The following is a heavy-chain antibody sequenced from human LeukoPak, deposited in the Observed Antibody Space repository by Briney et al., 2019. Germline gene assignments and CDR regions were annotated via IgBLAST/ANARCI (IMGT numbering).Heavy chain of an antibody. CDR3: ARHGDYYDSRSLSIDY. J-gene: IGHJ4*02. CDR1: GYTFTGYY. V-gene: IGHV1-69*06. Sequence: EASVKVSCKASGYTFTGYYMHWVRQAPGQGLEWMGGIIPIFGTANYAQKFQGRVTITADKSTSTAYMELSSLRSEDTAVYYCARHGDYYDSRSLSIDYWGQGTLVTVSS. D-gene: IGHD3-22*01. CDR2: IIPIFGTA.